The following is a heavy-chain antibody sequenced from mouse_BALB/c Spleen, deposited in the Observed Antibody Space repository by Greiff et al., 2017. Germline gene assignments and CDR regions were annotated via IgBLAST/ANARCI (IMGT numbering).Heavy chain of an antibody. CDR1: GYTFTSYY. D-gene: IGHD2-3*01. Sequence: VQLQQSGPELVKPGASVRISCKASGYTFTSYYIHWVKQRPGQGLEWIGWIYPGNVNTKYNEKFKGKATLTADKSSSTAYMQLSSLTSEDSAVYFCARSDGYYGGWYFDVWGAGTTVTVSS. V-gene: IGHV1S56*01. J-gene: IGHJ1*01. CDR2: IYPGNVNT. CDR3: ARSDGYYGGWYFDV.